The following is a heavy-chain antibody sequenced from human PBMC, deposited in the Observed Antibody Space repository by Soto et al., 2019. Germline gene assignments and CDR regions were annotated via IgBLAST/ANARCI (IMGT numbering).Heavy chain of an antibody. J-gene: IGHJ3*01. V-gene: IGHV3-74*01. CDR2: INTDGSST. CDR1: GFSLSSYW. CDR3: ARSPGGYYID. Sequence: EVPLVESGGGLVQPGGSLRLSCADSGFSLSSYWMHWVRQGAGKGLVWVSRINTDGSSTNYADSVKGRFTISRDNAKNTLYLQMNSLRAEDTAVYYCARSPGGYYIDWGQRTLVTVSS. D-gene: IGHD3-9*01.